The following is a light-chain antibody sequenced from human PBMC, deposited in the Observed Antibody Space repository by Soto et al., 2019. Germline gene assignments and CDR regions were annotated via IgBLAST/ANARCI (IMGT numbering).Light chain of an antibody. CDR3: QQYNNWPGT. J-gene: IGKJ1*01. CDR1: QSISRS. V-gene: IGKV3-15*01. Sequence: EIVLTQSPAILSVSPGERATLSCRASQSISRSLAWYQQKPGQDPRLLIYGASTRAPGIPARFSGSGSGTEFTLTISSLQSEDFAVYYCQQYNNWPGTFGQGTKVDI. CDR2: GAS.